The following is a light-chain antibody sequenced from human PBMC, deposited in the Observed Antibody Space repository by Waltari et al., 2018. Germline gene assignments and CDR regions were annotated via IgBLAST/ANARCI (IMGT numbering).Light chain of an antibody. CDR1: SSDVGHYNP. V-gene: IGLV2-23*02. CDR3: SSYSGSSKGV. Sequence: QSALNQPASVSGSPGQAITISCPGTSSDVGHYNPVSWYQQQPGKAPKLMIYAVSKRPSGVSDRFSCSKSGDMASLTISGLQPEDEAEYFCSSYSGSSKGVFGGGTKVTVL. J-gene: IGLJ2*01. CDR2: AVS.